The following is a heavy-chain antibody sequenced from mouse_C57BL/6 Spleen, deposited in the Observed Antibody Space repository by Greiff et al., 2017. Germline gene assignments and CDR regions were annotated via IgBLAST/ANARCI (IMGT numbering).Heavy chain of an antibody. V-gene: IGHV3-6*01. J-gene: IGHJ1*03. D-gene: IGHD1-1*01. CDR2: ISYDGSN. CDR3: ARDLGSSCWYFDV. Sequence: EVKLMESGPGLVKPSQSLSLTCSVTGYSITSGYYWNWIRQFPGNKLEWMGYISYDGSNNYNPSLKNRISITRDTSKNQFFLNLNSVTTEDTATYYCARDLGSSCWYFDVWGTGTTVTVSS. CDR1: GYSITSGYY.